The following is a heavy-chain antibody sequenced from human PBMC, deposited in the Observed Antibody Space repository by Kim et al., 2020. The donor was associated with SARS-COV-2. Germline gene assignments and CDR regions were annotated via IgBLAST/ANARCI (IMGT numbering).Heavy chain of an antibody. CDR1: GFTFSSYA. D-gene: IGHD6-13*01. CDR3: AKTPYSSSYYYFDY. CDR2: ISSSSGSI. J-gene: IGHJ4*02. Sequence: GGSLRLSCAASGFTFSSYAMSWVRQAPGKGLEWLSTISSSSGSIYFAVSVKGRFTISRDNPKNTLALQMNSLRDEDTGVYYCAKTPYSSSYYYFDYWGQGTLVTVS. V-gene: IGHV3-23*01.